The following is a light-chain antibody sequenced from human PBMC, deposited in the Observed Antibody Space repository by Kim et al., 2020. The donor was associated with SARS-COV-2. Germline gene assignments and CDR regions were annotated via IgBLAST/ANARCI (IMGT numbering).Light chain of an antibody. J-gene: IGKJ1*01. CDR2: ATS. CDR3: QKYDSAPWT. Sequence: ASVGDEVTITCRASQGISNYLAWYQQKPGTAPKLLIYATSTLQSGVPSRFRGSRSGTDFTLIITRLQPEDVATYYCQKYDSAPWTFGQGTKVDIK. V-gene: IGKV1-27*01. CDR1: QGISNY.